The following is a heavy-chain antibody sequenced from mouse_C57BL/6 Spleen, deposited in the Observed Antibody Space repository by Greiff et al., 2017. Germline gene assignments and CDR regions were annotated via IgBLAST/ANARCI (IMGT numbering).Heavy chain of an antibody. Sequence: QVQLQQPGAELVKPGASVKLSCKASGYTFTSYWMHWVKQRPGQGLEWIGMIHPNSGSTNYNEKFKSKATLTVDKSSSTAYMQLSSLASGDSAVYCRARKPRTVVGGGYFDVRGTGTTGSVSS. V-gene: IGHV1-64*01. CDR3: ARKPRTVVGGGYFDV. CDR1: GYTFTSYW. J-gene: IGHJ1*03. CDR2: IHPNSGST. D-gene: IGHD1-1*01.